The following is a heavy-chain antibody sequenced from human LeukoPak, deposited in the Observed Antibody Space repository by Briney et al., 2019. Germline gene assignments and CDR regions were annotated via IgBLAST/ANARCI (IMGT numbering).Heavy chain of an antibody. J-gene: IGHJ5*02. D-gene: IGHD3-10*01. CDR1: GYTFTGYY. V-gene: IGHV1-8*02. Sequence: ASVKVSCKASGYTFTGYYMHWVRQAPGQGLEWLGWMNPNSGNTGYAQKFQGRATMTRNNSISTAYIELSSLRSEDTAVYYCARGSRSRGYWFDPWGQGTLVTVSS. CDR2: MNPNSGNT. CDR3: ARGSRSRGYWFDP.